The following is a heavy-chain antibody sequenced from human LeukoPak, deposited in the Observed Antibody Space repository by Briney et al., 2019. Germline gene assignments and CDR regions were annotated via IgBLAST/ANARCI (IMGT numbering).Heavy chain of an antibody. CDR3: ARDPGSPAGGMDV. Sequence: ASAKVSCKASGYTFTGYYMHWVRQAPGQGLEWMGRINPNSGATNYAQKFQGRVTMTRDTSITTTYMELSRLRSDDTAIYYCARDPGSPAGGMDVWGQGTTVIVSS. J-gene: IGHJ6*02. CDR1: GYTFTGYY. D-gene: IGHD2-15*01. CDR2: INPNSGAT. V-gene: IGHV1-2*02.